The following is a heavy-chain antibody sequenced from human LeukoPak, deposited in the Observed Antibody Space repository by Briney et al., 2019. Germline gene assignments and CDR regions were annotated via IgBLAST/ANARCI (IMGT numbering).Heavy chain of an antibody. J-gene: IGHJ4*02. V-gene: IGHV1-69*04. D-gene: IGHD3-22*01. Sequence: ASVKVSCKASGGTFSSYAISWVRQAPGQGLEWMGRIIPILGIANYTQKFQGRVTITAGKSTSTAYMELSSLRSEDTAVYYCARDPGYYDSSGYYHYYFDYWGQGTLVTVSS. CDR2: IIPILGIA. CDR1: GGTFSSYA. CDR3: ARDPGYYDSSGYYHYYFDY.